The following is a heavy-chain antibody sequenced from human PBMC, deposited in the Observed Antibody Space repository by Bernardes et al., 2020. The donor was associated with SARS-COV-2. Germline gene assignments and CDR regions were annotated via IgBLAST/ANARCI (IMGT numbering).Heavy chain of an antibody. CDR1: GFTFDDYA. CDR2: ISWNSGSI. V-gene: IGHV3-9*01. D-gene: IGHD4-17*01. CDR3: ALLPEIGGDYLNY. J-gene: IGHJ3*01. Sequence: GGSLRLSCAASGFTFDDYAMHWVRQAPGKGLEWVSGISWNSGSIGYADSVKGRFTISRDNAKNSLYLQMNSLRAEDTALYYCALLPEIGGDYLNYWGQGTMVTVSS.